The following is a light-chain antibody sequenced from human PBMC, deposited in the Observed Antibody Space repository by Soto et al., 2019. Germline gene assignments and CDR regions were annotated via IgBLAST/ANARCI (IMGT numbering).Light chain of an antibody. CDR3: QQYNNWPPMYT. J-gene: IGKJ2*01. CDR1: QSVSSN. CDR2: GAS. V-gene: IGKV3-15*01. Sequence: EIVMTQSPATLSVSPGERATLSCRASQSVSSNLAWYQQKPGQAPRLLIYGASTRATGIPARFSGSGSGTEFTLTISSLQSEDFAVYYWQQYNNWPPMYTCGQGTKLEIK.